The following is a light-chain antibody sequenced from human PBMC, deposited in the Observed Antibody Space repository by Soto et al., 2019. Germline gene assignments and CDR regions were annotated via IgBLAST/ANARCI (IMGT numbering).Light chain of an antibody. V-gene: IGKV3D-20*02. CDR3: QQRNIWPPVT. J-gene: IGKJ5*01. CDR1: QSVSSSN. CDR2: GAS. Sequence: ESVLTQSTGTLSLSPGERATLSCRASQSVSSSNLAWYQQKPGQAPRLLMYGASRRATGIPDRFSGSGSGTDFTLTISSLEPEDSAIYYCQQRNIWPPVTFGQGTLLEI.